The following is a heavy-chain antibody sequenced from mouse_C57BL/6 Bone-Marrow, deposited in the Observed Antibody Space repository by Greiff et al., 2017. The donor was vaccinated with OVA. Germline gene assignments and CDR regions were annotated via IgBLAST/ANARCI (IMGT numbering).Heavy chain of an antibody. D-gene: IGHD2-4*01. V-gene: IGHV14-2*01. Sequence: VQLQQSGAELVKPGASVKLSCTASGFNINDYYMHWVKQRTEQGLEWIGRIDPEDGETKYAPKFQGKATITADTSSNTAYLQLRSLTSEDTAVYYWARNEDYDGGYWYFDVWGTGTTVTVSS. CDR3: ARNEDYDGGYWYFDV. J-gene: IGHJ1*03. CDR1: GFNINDYY. CDR2: IDPEDGET.